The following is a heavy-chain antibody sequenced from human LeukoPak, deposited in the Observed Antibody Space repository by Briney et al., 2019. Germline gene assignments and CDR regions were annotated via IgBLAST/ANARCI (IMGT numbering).Heavy chain of an antibody. Sequence: GGSLRLSCAASGFTFSSYAMRWVRQAPGKGLEWVAVILSDGSKEFYTDSVKGRFTISRDNSKNTLYLQMNSLRAEDTAVYYCAALTDFVPEFDYWGQGTLVTVSS. J-gene: IGHJ4*02. D-gene: IGHD2-2*01. CDR1: GFTFSSYA. CDR2: ILSDGSKE. CDR3: AALTDFVPEFDY. V-gene: IGHV3-30*03.